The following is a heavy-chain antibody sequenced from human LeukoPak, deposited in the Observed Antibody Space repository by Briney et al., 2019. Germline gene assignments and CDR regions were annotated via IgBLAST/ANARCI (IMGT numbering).Heavy chain of an antibody. D-gene: IGHD3-22*01. J-gene: IGHJ3*02. CDR3: ARSNYYDSSGYFSYAFDI. CDR2: IYSSGIA. V-gene: IGHV4-4*08. Sequence: LSLMHTVAGGSISSFYCSWTRQPPGEGLEWIVYIYSSGIACFNRTIKSRVTISADTSKHQFSLEMTSVTAADTAVYYCARSNYYDSSGYFSYAFDIWGQGTMVTVSS. CDR1: GGSISSFY.